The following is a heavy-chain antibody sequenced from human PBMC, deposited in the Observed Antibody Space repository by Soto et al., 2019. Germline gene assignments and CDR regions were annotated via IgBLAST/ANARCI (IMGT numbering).Heavy chain of an antibody. D-gene: IGHD4-4*01. CDR2: IKEDGGEQ. CDR3: AITTSTVSYWFDP. J-gene: IGHJ5*02. CDR1: GFSFSSYW. Sequence: PGGSLRLSCAASGFSFSSYWMSWVRQAPGKGPEWVANIKEDGGEQHYVDSVKGRFTISRDNTENSLFLQMNNLRAEDSAIYYCAITTSTVSYWFDPWGPGTQVTVFS. V-gene: IGHV3-7*03.